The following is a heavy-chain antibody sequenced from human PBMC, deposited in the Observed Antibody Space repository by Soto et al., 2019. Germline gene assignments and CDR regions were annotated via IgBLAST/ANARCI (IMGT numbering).Heavy chain of an antibody. Sequence: GGSLRLSCAASGFTFSSYSMNWVRQAPGKGLEWVSYISSSSSTIYYADSVKGRFTISRDNAKNSLYLQMNSLRAEDTAVYYCARDQGGYCSGGSCYPRVTAFDIWGQGTMVTVSS. CDR3: ARDQGGYCSGGSCYPRVTAFDI. V-gene: IGHV3-48*01. D-gene: IGHD2-15*01. CDR2: ISSSSSTI. CDR1: GFTFSSYS. J-gene: IGHJ3*02.